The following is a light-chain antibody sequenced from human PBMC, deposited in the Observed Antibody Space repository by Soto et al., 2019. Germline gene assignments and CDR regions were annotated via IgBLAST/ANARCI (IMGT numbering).Light chain of an antibody. V-gene: IGLV2-14*01. Sequence: QSVLTQPASVSGSPGQSITISCTGTSSDVGAYNYVSWYQQHPGKAPKLMIYDVSYRPSGVSNRFSGSKSGNTASLTISGLQAEDEADYYCSSYTISSTLFGGGTKLTVL. CDR2: DVS. CDR1: SSDVGAYNY. J-gene: IGLJ2*01. CDR3: SSYTISSTL.